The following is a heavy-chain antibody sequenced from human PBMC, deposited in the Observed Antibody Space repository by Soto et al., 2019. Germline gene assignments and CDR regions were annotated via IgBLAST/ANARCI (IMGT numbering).Heavy chain of an antibody. J-gene: IGHJ4*02. V-gene: IGHV4-59*01. D-gene: IGHD2-15*01. CDR2: IYYSGST. CDR1: GGSISSYY. Sequence: SETLSLTCTVSGGSISSYYWSWIRQPPGKGLEWVGYIYYSGSTNYNPSLKSRVTISVDTSKNQFSLKLSSVTAADTAVYYCAAGYCSGGSCSDHFDYWGQGTLVTVSS. CDR3: AAGYCSGGSCSDHFDY.